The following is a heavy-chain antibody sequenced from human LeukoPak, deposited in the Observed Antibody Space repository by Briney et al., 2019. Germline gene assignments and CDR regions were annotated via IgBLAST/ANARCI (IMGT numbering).Heavy chain of an antibody. V-gene: IGHV3-30-3*01. CDR1: GFTFSSYA. CDR3: ARQGDDILTGYPQKTHYFDY. CDR2: ISYDGSNK. J-gene: IGHJ4*02. Sequence: PGGSLRLSCAASGFTFSSYAMHWVRQAPGKGLEWVAVISYDGSNKYYADSVKGRFTISRDNSKNTLYLQMNSLRAEDTAVYYCARQGDDILTGYPQKTHYFDYWGQGTLVTVPS. D-gene: IGHD3-9*01.